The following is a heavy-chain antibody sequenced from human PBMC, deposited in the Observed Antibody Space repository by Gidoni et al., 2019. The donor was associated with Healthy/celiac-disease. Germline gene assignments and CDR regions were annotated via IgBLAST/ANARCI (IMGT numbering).Heavy chain of an antibody. V-gene: IGHV3-66*01. Sequence: EVQLVESGGGLVQPGGSLRLSCAASGFTVSSNYMSWVRQAPGKGLEWVSVIYSGGSTYYADAVKGRFTISRDNSKNTLYLQMNSLRAEDTAVYYCASTVNYDFWSGYSPPTSDSAYGMDVWGQGTTVTVSS. CDR1: GFTVSSNY. CDR2: IYSGGST. J-gene: IGHJ6*02. CDR3: ASTVNYDFWSGYSPPTSDSAYGMDV. D-gene: IGHD3-3*01.